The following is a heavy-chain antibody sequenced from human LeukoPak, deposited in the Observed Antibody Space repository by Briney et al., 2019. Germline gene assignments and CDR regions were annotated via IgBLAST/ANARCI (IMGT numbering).Heavy chain of an antibody. D-gene: IGHD6-13*01. V-gene: IGHV4-4*07. CDR1: GGSISSYY. CDR2: IHTSGST. CDR3: ASQQQLVLLDWFDP. Sequence: SETLSLTCTVSGGSISSYYWSWIRQPAGKGLEWIGRIHTSGSTNYNPSLKSRVTMSVDTSKNQFSLKLSSVTAADTAVYYCASQQQLVLLDWFDPWGQGTLVTVSS. J-gene: IGHJ5*02.